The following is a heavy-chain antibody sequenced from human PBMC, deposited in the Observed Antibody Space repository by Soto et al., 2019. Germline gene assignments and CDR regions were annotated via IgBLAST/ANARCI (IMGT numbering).Heavy chain of an antibody. CDR3: ARGMYCSGGSCYSGRGFYYYYGMDV. CDR2: INHSGST. J-gene: IGHJ6*02. Sequence: SETLSLTCAVYGGSFSCYYWSWIRQPPGKGLEWIGEINHSGSTNYNPSLKSRVTISVDTSKNQFSLKLSSVTAADTAVYYCARGMYCSGGSCYSGRGFYYYYGMDVWGQGTTVTVSS. D-gene: IGHD2-15*01. V-gene: IGHV4-34*01. CDR1: GGSFSCYY.